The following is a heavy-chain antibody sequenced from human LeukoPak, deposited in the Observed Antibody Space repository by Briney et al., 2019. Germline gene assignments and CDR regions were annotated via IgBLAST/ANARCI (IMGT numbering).Heavy chain of an antibody. D-gene: IGHD4/OR15-4a*01. Sequence: GGSLRLSCAASGFTFSSYAMNWVRQAPGKGLEWVSISGSGGDTYYADFVKGRFTLSRDNSKNTLYLQMNSLRAEDTAVYYCAKARGATYGTYYFDYWGQGTLVTVSS. CDR1: GFTFSSYA. CDR2: SGSGGDT. CDR3: AKARGATYGTYYFDY. J-gene: IGHJ4*02. V-gene: IGHV3-23*01.